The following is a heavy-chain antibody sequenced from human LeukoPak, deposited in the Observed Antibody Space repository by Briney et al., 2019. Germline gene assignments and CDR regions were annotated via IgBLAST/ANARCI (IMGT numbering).Heavy chain of an antibody. CDR2: ISATGGST. CDR3: ARPDCSSTSCYRPVY. V-gene: IGHV3-23*01. J-gene: IGHJ4*02. Sequence: PGGSLRLSCAPSGFTFSSDAMSWVRQAPGKGLEWVSAISATGGSTYYADSVKGRFTISRDNSKSTLYLQMNSLRAEDTAVYYCARPDCSSTSCYRPVYWGQGTLVTVSS. D-gene: IGHD2-2*02. CDR1: GFTFSSDA.